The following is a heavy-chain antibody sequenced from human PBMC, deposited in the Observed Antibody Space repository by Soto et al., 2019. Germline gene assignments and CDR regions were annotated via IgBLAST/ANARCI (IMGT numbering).Heavy chain of an antibody. CDR2: ISYDGSNK. CDR1: GITFGSRA. V-gene: IGHV3-30-3*01. D-gene: IGHD2-15*01. J-gene: IGHJ6*02. CDR3: ARLVAIVVVVAATHYGMDV. Sequence: VQLLESGGDLIQPGGSLRLSCVASGITFGSRAMSWVRQAPGEGLEWVAVISYDGSNKYYADSVKGRFTISRDNSKNTLYLQMNSLRAEDTAVYYCARLVAIVVVVAATHYGMDVWGQGTTVTVSS.